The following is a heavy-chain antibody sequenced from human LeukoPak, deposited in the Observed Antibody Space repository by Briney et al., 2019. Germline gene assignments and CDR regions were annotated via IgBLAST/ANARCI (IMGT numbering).Heavy chain of an antibody. CDR3: AREFAQYNWFDP. J-gene: IGHJ5*02. D-gene: IGHD3-16*01. CDR1: GFTFSSYS. V-gene: IGHV3-21*01. Sequence: GGSLRLSCAASGFTFSSYSMNWVRQAPGKGLEWVSSISSSSSYIYYADSAKGRFTISRDNAKNSLYLQMNSLRAEDTAVYYCAREFAQYNWFDPWGQGTLVTVSS. CDR2: ISSSSSYI.